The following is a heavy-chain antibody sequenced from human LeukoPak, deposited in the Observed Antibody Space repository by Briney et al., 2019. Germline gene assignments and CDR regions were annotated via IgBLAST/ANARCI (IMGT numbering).Heavy chain of an antibody. V-gene: IGHV3-30*18. D-gene: IGHD4-17*01. CDR3: AKDWHDYGDYELSAPDEYYYGMDV. CDR1: GFTFSSYG. J-gene: IGHJ6*02. Sequence: GGSLRLSCAASGFTFSSYGMHWVRQAPGKGLEWVAVISYDGSNKYYADSVKGRFTISRDNSKNTLYLQMNSLRAEDTAVYYCAKDWHDYGDYELSAPDEYYYGMDVWGQGTTVTVSS. CDR2: ISYDGSNK.